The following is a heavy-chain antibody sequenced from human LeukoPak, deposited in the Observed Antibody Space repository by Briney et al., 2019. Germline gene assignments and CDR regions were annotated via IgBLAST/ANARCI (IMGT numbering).Heavy chain of an antibody. CDR3: ARGGYYDSSGYYADY. D-gene: IGHD3-22*01. CDR2: INPNSGGT. Sequence: ASVKVSCKASGYTFTGYYMHWVRQAPGQGLEWMGWINPNSGGTNYAQKFQGRVTMTRDTSISTAYMELSRLRSDDTAAYYCARGGYYDSSGYYADYWGQGTLVTVSS. J-gene: IGHJ4*02. CDR1: GYTFTGYY. V-gene: IGHV1-2*02.